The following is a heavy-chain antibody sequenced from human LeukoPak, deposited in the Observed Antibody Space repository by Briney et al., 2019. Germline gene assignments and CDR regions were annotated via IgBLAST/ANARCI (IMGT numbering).Heavy chain of an antibody. J-gene: IGHJ5*02. V-gene: IGHV3-48*01. CDR1: GFTFSSYG. CDR3: AREDIAVAGAYFDP. Sequence: GGSLRLSCAASGFTFSSYGMHWVRQAPGKGLEWVSYISSSSSTIYYADSVKGRFTISRDNSKNTLYLQMNSLRAEDTAVYYCAREDIAVAGAYFDPWGQGTLVTVSS. D-gene: IGHD6-19*01. CDR2: ISSSSSTI.